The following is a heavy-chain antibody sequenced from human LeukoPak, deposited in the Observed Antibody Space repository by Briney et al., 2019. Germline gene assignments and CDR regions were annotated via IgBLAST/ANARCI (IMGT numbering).Heavy chain of an antibody. V-gene: IGHV3-7*01. J-gene: IGHJ2*01. CDR1: GFTFSSYW. CDR3: ARHRGYDSAPHNWYFDL. Sequence: QSGGSLRLSCAASGFTFSSYWMSWVRQAPGKGLEWVANIKQDGSEKYYVDSVKGRFTISRDNAKNSLYLQMNSLRAEDTAVYYCARHRGYDSAPHNWYFDLWGRGTLVTVSS. CDR2: IKQDGSEK. D-gene: IGHD5-12*01.